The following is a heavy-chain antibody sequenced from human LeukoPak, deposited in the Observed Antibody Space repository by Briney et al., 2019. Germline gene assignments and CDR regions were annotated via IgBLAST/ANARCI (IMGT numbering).Heavy chain of an antibody. CDR1: GFTFSSYS. J-gene: IGHJ4*02. CDR2: ISSSGSTI. Sequence: GGSLRLSCAASGFTFSSYSMNWVRQAPGEGLEWVSYISSSGSTIYYTDSVKGRFTISRDNAKNSLYLQMNSLRAEDTAVYYCAKDDAWLQYGDWGRGTLVTVSS. V-gene: IGHV3-48*04. D-gene: IGHD5-24*01. CDR3: AKDDAWLQYGD.